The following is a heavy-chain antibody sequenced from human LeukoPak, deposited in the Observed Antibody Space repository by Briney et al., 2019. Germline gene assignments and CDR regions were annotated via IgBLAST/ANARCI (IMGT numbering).Heavy chain of an antibody. V-gene: IGHV3-23*01. CDR3: ARTGYTSGWARPFDY. Sequence: GGSLRLSCAASGFTFSSYAMSWVRRAPGKGLEWVSAISGSGGSTYYADSVKGRFTISRHNSKNTLYLQMNSLRAEDTAVYYCARTGYTSGWARPFDYWGQGTLVTVSS. CDR1: GFTFSSYA. D-gene: IGHD6-19*01. J-gene: IGHJ4*02. CDR2: ISGSGGST.